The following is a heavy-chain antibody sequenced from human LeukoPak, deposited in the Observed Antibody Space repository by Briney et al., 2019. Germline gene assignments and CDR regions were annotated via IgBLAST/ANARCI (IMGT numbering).Heavy chain of an antibody. CDR2: IKQDGSEK. CDR3: ARDPCIAVAGTGY. D-gene: IGHD6-19*01. CDR1: GFTFSSYW. V-gene: IGHV3-7*01. J-gene: IGHJ4*02. Sequence: RPGGSLRLSCAASGFTFSSYWMSWVRQAPGKVLEWVANIKQDGSEKYYVDSVKGRFTISRDNAKNSLYLQMNSLRAEDTAVYYCARDPCIAVAGTGYWGQGTLVTVSS.